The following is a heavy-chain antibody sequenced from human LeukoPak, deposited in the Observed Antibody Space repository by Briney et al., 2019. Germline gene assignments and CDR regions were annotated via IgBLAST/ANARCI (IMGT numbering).Heavy chain of an antibody. D-gene: IGHD6-13*01. CDR1: GFTFTNHG. CDR3: ARDMSPRYSSSWYRFDP. CDR2: ISEDGSNK. Sequence: GGSLRLSCVASGFTFTNHGMHWIRQAPGKGLEWVAVISEDGSNKDHADSLKGRFTISRDNSKNTVYLQMNSLRSEDTAVYYCARDMSPRYSSSWYRFDPWGQGTLVTVSS. V-gene: IGHV3-30*03. J-gene: IGHJ5*02.